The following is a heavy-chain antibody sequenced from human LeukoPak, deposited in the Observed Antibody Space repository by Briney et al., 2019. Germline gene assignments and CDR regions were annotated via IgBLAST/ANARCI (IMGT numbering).Heavy chain of an antibody. Sequence: SETLSLTCTVSGGSTSSYYWSWIRQPPGKGLEWIGYIYYSGSTNYNPSLKSRVTISVDTSKNQFSLKLSSVTAADTAVYCCARDLGNALDIWGQGTMVTVSS. V-gene: IGHV4-59*01. D-gene: IGHD3-16*01. CDR3: ARDLGNALDI. J-gene: IGHJ3*02. CDR2: IYYSGST. CDR1: GGSTSSYY.